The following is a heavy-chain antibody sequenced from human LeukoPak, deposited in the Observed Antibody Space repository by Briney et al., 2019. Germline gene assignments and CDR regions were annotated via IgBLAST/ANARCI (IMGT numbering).Heavy chain of an antibody. J-gene: IGHJ4*02. CDR3: SRDPRVLDY. Sequence: GGSLRLSCAASGFTFSRYSMNWVRQVPGKGLVWVSHINNDGSSTTYADSVKGRFTISRDNAKKSLYLQINSLRAEDTAVYYCSRDPRVLDYWGQGTLVTVSS. CDR2: INNDGSST. CDR1: GFTFSRYS. V-gene: IGHV3-74*01.